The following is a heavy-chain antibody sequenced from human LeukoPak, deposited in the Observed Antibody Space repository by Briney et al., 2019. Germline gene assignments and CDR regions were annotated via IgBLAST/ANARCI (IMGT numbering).Heavy chain of an antibody. CDR3: AKELVPRSIVVVPAAPGY. D-gene: IGHD2-2*01. Sequence: GGSLRLSCAASGFTFSSYAMTWVRQAPGKGLEWVSDSSGSGGSTHYADSVKGRFTVSRDNSKNTLDLQMDSLRAEDTALYYCAKELVPRSIVVVPAAPGYWGQGTLVTVSS. V-gene: IGHV3-23*01. J-gene: IGHJ4*02. CDR1: GFTFSSYA. CDR2: SSGSGGST.